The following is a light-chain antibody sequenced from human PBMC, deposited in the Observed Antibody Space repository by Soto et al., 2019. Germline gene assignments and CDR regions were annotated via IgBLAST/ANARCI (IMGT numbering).Light chain of an antibody. CDR2: AAS. Sequence: AIQMTQSPSSLSASVGDRVTMSCRASQGIRSDLGWYQQKPGKAPKLLIYAASTLQSGVPSRFSGSGSGTDFTLTISSLQPEDFATYYCLQYSGYVPAFGGGTKVDIK. CDR1: QGIRSD. CDR3: LQYSGYVPA. V-gene: IGKV1-6*02. J-gene: IGKJ4*01.